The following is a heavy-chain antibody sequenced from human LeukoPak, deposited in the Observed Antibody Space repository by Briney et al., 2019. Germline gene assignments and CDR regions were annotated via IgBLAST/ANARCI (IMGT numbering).Heavy chain of an antibody. D-gene: IGHD3-22*01. CDR3: ASHPRYYYDSSGDY. Sequence: GGSLRLSCAASGFTFSSYSMNWVRQAPGKGLEWVSYISSSSSTIYYADSVKGRFTISRDNAKNSLYLQMNSLRAEDTAVYNCASHPRYYYDSSGDYWGQGTLVTVSS. CDR1: GFTFSSYS. CDR2: ISSSSSTI. V-gene: IGHV3-48*01. J-gene: IGHJ4*02.